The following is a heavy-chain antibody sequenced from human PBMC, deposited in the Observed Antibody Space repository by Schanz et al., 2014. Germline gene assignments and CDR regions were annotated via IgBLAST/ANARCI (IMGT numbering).Heavy chain of an antibody. V-gene: IGHV3-23*01. CDR2: ISDSGDYT. CDR1: RFTFSSYA. CDR3: VKFPGAAGTTSHFDY. D-gene: IGHD1-1*01. J-gene: IGHJ4*02. Sequence: EVQLLESGGGLVQPGGSLRLSCAASRFTFSSYAMSWVRQAPGKGLEWVSAISDSGDYTYYADSVKGRFTISRDKAKYSLSLQMDALSAEDTAGYHCVKFPGAAGTTSHFDYWGQGTLVTVSS.